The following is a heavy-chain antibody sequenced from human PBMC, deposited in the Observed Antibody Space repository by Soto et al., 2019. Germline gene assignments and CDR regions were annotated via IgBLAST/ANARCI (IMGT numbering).Heavy chain of an antibody. CDR3: ARDQGVAAAGITWFDP. J-gene: IGHJ5*02. D-gene: IGHD6-13*01. V-gene: IGHV4-4*07. Sequence: KPSETRSLTCTVSGASMNRYHWSWIRQPAGKGLEWIGHIHSSGSTNYNPSLKSRVTMSVDTSKNQFSLRLMSLTAADTAVYYCARDQGVAAAGITWFDPWGQGSLVTVSS. CDR1: GASMNRYH. CDR2: IHSSGST.